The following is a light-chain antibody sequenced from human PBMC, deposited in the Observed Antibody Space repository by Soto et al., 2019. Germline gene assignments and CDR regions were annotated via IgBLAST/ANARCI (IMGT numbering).Light chain of an antibody. J-gene: IGLJ1*01. CDR1: SSDVGGYNS. V-gene: IGLV2-14*01. Sequence: QSALTQPASVSGSPGQSITISCTGTSSDVGGYNSVSWYRQDPGKAPKLIIYDVTYRPSGVSNRFSGSKSGNTASLTISGLQSEDEADYHCSSFTSSITHVFGTGTKVTVL. CDR2: DVT. CDR3: SSFTSSITHV.